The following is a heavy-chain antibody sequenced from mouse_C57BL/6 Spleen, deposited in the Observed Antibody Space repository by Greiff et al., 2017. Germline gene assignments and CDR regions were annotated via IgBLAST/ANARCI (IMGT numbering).Heavy chain of an antibody. V-gene: IGHV14-1*01. Sequence: VQLKQSGAELVRPGASVKLSCTASGFNIKDYYMHWVKQRPEQGLEWIGRIDPEDGDTEYAPKFQGKATMTADTSSNTAYLQLSSLTSEDTAVYYCTAPYYYGSGGYYFDYWGQGTTLTVSS. CDR3: TAPYYYGSGGYYFDY. CDR1: GFNIKDYY. CDR2: IDPEDGDT. D-gene: IGHD1-1*01. J-gene: IGHJ2*01.